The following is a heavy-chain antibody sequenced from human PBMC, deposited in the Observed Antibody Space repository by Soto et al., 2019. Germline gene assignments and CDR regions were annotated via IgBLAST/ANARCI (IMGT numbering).Heavy chain of an antibody. D-gene: IGHD3-10*01. Sequence: GGSLRLSCAASGFTFSSYAMSWVRQAPEKGLEWVSAISGSGGSTYYADSVKGRFTISRDNSKNTLYLQMNSLRAQDTAVYYCAKVYGSGSYFTYYFDYWGQGTLVTVSS. V-gene: IGHV3-23*01. CDR2: ISGSGGST. CDR1: GFTFSSYA. CDR3: AKVYGSGSYFTYYFDY. J-gene: IGHJ4*02.